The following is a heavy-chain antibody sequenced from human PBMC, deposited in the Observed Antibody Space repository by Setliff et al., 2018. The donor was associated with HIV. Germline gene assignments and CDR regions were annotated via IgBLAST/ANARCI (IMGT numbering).Heavy chain of an antibody. Sequence: ASVKVSCKVSGYKLTDLSMHWVRQAPGKGLEWMGGFDPEHGETMYAQNFQDRLTMTEATSTDTAYMELSSLRSEDTAVYYCASVQGGSSHPELLHSNTQPCPRLSDCSFADTACSWRCLW. CDR2: FDPEHGET. CDR3: ASVQGGSSHPELLHSNTQPCPRLSDCSFADTACSWRCL. CDR1: GYKLTDLS. J-gene: IGHJ2*01. V-gene: IGHV1-24*01. D-gene: IGHD2-15*01.